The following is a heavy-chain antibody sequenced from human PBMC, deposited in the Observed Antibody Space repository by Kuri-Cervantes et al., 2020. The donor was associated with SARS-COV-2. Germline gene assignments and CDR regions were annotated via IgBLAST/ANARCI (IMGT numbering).Heavy chain of an antibody. CDR2: IRYDGSNK. D-gene: IGHD3-10*01. V-gene: IGHV3-30*02. CDR1: GFTFSSYG. CDR3: ANNAHYYGSGTGVDYFDY. J-gene: IGHJ4*02. Sequence: LSLTCAASGFTFSSYGMHWVRQAPGKGLEWVAFIRYDGSNKYYADSVKGRFTISRDNSKNTLYLQMNSLRAEDTAVYYCANNAHYYGSGTGVDYFDYWGQGTLVTVSS.